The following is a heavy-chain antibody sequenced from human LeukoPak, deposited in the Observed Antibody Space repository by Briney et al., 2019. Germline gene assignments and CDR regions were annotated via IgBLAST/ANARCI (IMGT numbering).Heavy chain of an antibody. CDR1: GYTFTNYD. CDR3: ASVEGAPPKPSFTMDV. V-gene: IGHV1-8*01. Sequence: ASVKVSCKASGYTFTNYDINWVRQATGQGLEWMGWMNPNSANTGYAQKFQGRVTMTRNTSISTAYMELSSLRSEDTAVYYCASVEGAPPKPSFTMDVWGKGTTVTVSS. CDR2: MNPNSANT. D-gene: IGHD1-26*01. J-gene: IGHJ6*04.